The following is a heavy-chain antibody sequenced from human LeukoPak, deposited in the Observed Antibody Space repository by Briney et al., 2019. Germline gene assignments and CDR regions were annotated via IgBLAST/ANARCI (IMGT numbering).Heavy chain of an antibody. CDR2: ISSSSSYI. D-gene: IGHD3-22*01. CDR3: ARDHDSSGYYYSFDY. J-gene: IGHJ4*02. V-gene: IGHV3-21*01. CDR1: GFNFSSYS. Sequence: GGSLRLSCAASGFNFSSYSMNWVRQAPGKGLGWGSSISSSSSYIYYADSVKGRFTISRDNAKNSLYLQMNSLRAEDTAVYYCARDHDSSGYYYSFDYWGQGTLVTVSS.